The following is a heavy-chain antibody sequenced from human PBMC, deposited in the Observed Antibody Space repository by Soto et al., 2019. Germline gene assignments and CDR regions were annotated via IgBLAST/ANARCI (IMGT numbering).Heavy chain of an antibody. Sequence: ASVKVSCKASGYTFTSYDINWVRQATGQGLEWMGWMNPNSGNTGYAQKFQGRVTMTRNTSISTAYMELSSLRSEDTAVYYCARAPPRFLEWLNYMDVWGKGTTVTVSS. CDR2: MNPNSGNT. D-gene: IGHD3-3*01. CDR1: GYTFTSYD. J-gene: IGHJ6*03. V-gene: IGHV1-8*01. CDR3: ARAPPRFLEWLNYMDV.